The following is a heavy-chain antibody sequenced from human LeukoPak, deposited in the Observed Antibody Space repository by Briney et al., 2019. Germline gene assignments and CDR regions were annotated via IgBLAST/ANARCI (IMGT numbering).Heavy chain of an antibody. J-gene: IGHJ4*02. V-gene: IGHV4-39*01. CDR1: GGSISSISNY. CDR3: ARLTPYSGSPLDDY. Sequence: SETAPLTCTVSGGSISSISNYWAWIRQPPGKGLEYIGSVSYSGSTYHNPSLKRRVTMYADTSKNQFSLKLSSVTAADTAVYYCARLTPYSGSPLDDYWGRGTRAPVSS. CDR2: VSYSGST. D-gene: IGHD1-26*01.